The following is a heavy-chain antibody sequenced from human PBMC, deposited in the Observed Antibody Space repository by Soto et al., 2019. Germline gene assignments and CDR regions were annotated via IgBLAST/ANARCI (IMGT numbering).Heavy chain of an antibody. D-gene: IGHD6-19*01. CDR3: ASQGYSSGWYTDY. V-gene: IGHV6-1*01. CDR1: GDSVSRNTAA. J-gene: IGHJ4*02. CDR2: TYYRSNWYN. Sequence: SQTLSLTCAISGDSVSRNTAAWNWIRQSPSRGFEWLGRTYYRSNWYNDYAVSVKSRIFINPDTSKNQFSLQLNSVTPDDTAVYYCASQGYSSGWYTDYWGQGTLVTVSS.